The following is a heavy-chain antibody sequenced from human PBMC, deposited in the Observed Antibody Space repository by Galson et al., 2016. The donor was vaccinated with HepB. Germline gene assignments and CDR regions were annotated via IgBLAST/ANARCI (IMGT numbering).Heavy chain of an antibody. J-gene: IGHJ4*02. CDR2: ITSDGSTT. CDR3: AGDTVTRGTFDF. Sequence: SLRLSCAASGFPFSSYSMHWVRQAPGKGLVWVSRITSDGSTTTYADSVKGRFTISRDNSKNTLYLQLNSLRAEDTAIYYCAGDTVTRGTFDFWGQGTLVTVSS. D-gene: IGHD4-11*01. V-gene: IGHV3-74*01. CDR1: GFPFSSYS.